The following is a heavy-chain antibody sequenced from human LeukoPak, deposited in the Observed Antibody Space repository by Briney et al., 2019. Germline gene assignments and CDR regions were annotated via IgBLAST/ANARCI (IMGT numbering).Heavy chain of an antibody. CDR1: GGSFSGYY. V-gene: IGHV4-34*01. CDR2: INHSGST. Sequence: SETLSLTCAVYGGSFSGYYWSWIRQPPGKGLEWIGEINHSGSTNYNPSLKSRVTISVDTSKNQFSLKLSSVTAADTAVYYCARNRYYGSGSYYRYINWFDPWGQGTLVTVSS. CDR3: ARNRYYGSGSYYRYINWFDP. J-gene: IGHJ5*02. D-gene: IGHD3-10*01.